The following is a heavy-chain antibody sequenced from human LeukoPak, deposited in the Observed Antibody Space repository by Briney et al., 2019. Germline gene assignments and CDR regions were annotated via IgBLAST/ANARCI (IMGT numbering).Heavy chain of an antibody. CDR2: INHSGGT. V-gene: IGHV4-34*01. D-gene: IGHD3-22*01. J-gene: IGHJ4*02. Sequence: PSETLSLTCAVYGGSFSGYYWSWIRQPPGKGLEWIGEINHSGGTSYNPSLKSRVTISLDTSKNQFSLKLSSVTAADTAVYYCASGGTAVVMALTYYFDTWGQGTPVTVSS. CDR3: ASGGTAVVMALTYYFDT. CDR1: GGSFSGYY.